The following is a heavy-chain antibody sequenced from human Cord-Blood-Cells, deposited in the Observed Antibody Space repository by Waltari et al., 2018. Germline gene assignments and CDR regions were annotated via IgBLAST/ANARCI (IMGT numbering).Heavy chain of an antibody. Sequence: QLQLQESGPGLVKPSETLSLTCTVSGGSISSSSSYWGWIRQPPGKGLEWIGSIYYSGSTYYSPSLKSRVTISVDTSKNQFSLKLSSVTAADTAVYYCAREVYKEYSSSAYAFDIWGQGTMVTVSS. D-gene: IGHD6-6*01. J-gene: IGHJ3*02. CDR1: GGSISSSSSY. V-gene: IGHV4-39*01. CDR2: IYYSGST. CDR3: AREVYKEYSSSAYAFDI.